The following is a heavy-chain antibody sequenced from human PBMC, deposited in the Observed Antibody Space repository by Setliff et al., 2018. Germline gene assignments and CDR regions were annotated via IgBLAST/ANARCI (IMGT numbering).Heavy chain of an antibody. CDR2: INHSGST. D-gene: IGHD2-15*01. CDR1: GGSFSNYY. J-gene: IGHJ6*03. CDR3: ARGCAAGACYSDYYYYMDV. V-gene: IGHV4-34*01. Sequence: SETLSLTCTVYGGSFSNYYWSWIRQPPGKGLEWIGEINHSGSTNYNPSLTSRVTISVDTSKNQFSLKLTSVTAADTAVYYCARGCAAGACYSDYYYYMDVWGKGTTVTVSS.